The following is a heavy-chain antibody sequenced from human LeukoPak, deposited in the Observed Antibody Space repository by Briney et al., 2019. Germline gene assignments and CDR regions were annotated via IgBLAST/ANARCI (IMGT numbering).Heavy chain of an antibody. CDR2: MNPNSGNT. D-gene: IGHD3-22*01. Sequence: ASVKVSSKASGYTFTSYDINWVRQATGQGLEWMGWMNPNSGNTGYAQKFQGRVTITRNTSISTAYMELSSLRSEDTAVYYCARAVLDYYDSSGYLSAYYFDYWGQGTLVTVSS. CDR1: GYTFTSYD. V-gene: IGHV1-8*03. J-gene: IGHJ4*02. CDR3: ARAVLDYYDSSGYLSAYYFDY.